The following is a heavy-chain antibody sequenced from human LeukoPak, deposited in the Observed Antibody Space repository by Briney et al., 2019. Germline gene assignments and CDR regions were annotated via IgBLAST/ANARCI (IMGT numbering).Heavy chain of an antibody. CDR3: TRGPPNWGYDF. Sequence: WASVKVSCEASGYTFVSYDINWVRQATGQGPEWMGWMSPKSGNTGYAQKFQGRVTMTRDTSINTAYMELSGLISEDTAVYYCTRGPPNWGYDFWGQGTLVTVSS. J-gene: IGHJ4*02. D-gene: IGHD7-27*01. CDR2: MSPKSGNT. V-gene: IGHV1-8*01. CDR1: GYTFVSYD.